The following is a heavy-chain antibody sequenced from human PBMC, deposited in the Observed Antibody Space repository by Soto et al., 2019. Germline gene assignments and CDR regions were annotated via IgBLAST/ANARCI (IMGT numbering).Heavy chain of an antibody. J-gene: IGHJ3*02. CDR1: GFTFSSYE. V-gene: IGHV3-48*03. CDR3: ARNSGSYAFDI. Sequence: GGSLRLSCAASGFTFSSYEMNWVRQAPGKGLEWVSYISSSGSTIYYADSVKGRFTISRDNAKNSLYLQMNSLRAEDPAVYYCARNSGSYAFDIWGQGTMVTVSS. CDR2: ISSSGSTI. D-gene: IGHD1-26*01.